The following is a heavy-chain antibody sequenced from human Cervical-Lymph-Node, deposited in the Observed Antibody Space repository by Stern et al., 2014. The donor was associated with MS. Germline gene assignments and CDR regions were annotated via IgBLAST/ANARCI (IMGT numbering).Heavy chain of an antibody. CDR3: ATQIWFDY. CDR1: GFNFSHYA. D-gene: IGHD3-16*01. V-gene: IGHV3-30-3*01. CDR2: VSSEGNNK. Sequence: VHLVESGGGVVQPGRSLRLSCAVSGFNFSHYAMHWVRQAPGKGLEWVAAVSSEGNNKYHADSVKGRFTISRDNSKNTVYLQMNSLRDDDTAVYYCATQIWFDYWGQGTLVTVSS. J-gene: IGHJ4*02.